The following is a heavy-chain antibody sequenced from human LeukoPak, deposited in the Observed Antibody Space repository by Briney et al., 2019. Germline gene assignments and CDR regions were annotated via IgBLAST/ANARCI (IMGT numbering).Heavy chain of an antibody. CDR1: GYDFTSYY. CDR3: PVGYCSSTSCRGFDP. CDR2: INPSGGSS. D-gene: IGHD2-2*01. Sequence: GASVKVSCKASGYDFTSYYLHCVRQAPGQGLEWMGVINPSGGSSSYAQKFQGRVNMTRDTSTTTVYMVLSGLRSEETTMYYCPVGYCSSTSCRGFDPWGQGTLVTVSS. J-gene: IGHJ5*02. V-gene: IGHV1-46*01.